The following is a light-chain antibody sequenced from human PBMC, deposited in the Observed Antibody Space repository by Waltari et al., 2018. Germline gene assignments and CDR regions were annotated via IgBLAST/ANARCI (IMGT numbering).Light chain of an antibody. V-gene: IGLV3-1*01. Sequence: SYDLTQPPSLSVSPGQTATIPCSGNELDKKYTSWYQQKPGQSPVLVHQQDNVRPSGIPERVSGSNSGNTATLTISGTQAMDEADYYCLVWDSSIGVFGSGTKITVL. J-gene: IGLJ1*01. CDR2: QDN. CDR3: LVWDSSIGV. CDR1: ELDKKY.